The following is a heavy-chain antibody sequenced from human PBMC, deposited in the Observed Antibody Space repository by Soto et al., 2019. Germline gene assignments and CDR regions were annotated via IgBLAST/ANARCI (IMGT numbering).Heavy chain of an antibody. CDR3: ARDMVRGLYPEYFQH. CDR1: GFTVSSNY. D-gene: IGHD3-10*01. CDR2: IYAGGST. Sequence: EVQLVESGGGLVQPGGSLRLSCAASGFTVSSNYMSWVRQAPGKGLEWVSVIYAGGSTYYADSVKGRFTISRDNSKTTLYLQMNSLRAEDTAVYYCARDMVRGLYPEYFQHWGQGTLVTVSS. J-gene: IGHJ1*01. V-gene: IGHV3-66*01.